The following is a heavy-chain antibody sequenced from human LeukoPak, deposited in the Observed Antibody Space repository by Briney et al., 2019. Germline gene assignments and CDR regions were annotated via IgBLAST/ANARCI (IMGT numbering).Heavy chain of an antibody. J-gene: IGHJ4*02. CDR3: ARVSYDGGSKFDY. D-gene: IGHD5-18*01. V-gene: IGHV4-39*01. CDR2: IYHSGSI. Sequence: PSETLSLTCTVSGDSLGSGMYYWGWIRQAPGKGLTWIGSIYHSGSIFYNASFESRVAMSVDPSNNQFSLRLTSVTAADTAVYYCARVSYDGGSKFDYWGQGTLVTVSS. CDR1: GDSLGSGMYY.